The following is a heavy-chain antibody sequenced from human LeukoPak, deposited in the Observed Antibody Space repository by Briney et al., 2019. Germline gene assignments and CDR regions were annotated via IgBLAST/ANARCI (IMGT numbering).Heavy chain of an antibody. Sequence: SGPALVKPTQTLTLTCTFSGFSLSTSGMCVSWIRQPPGKALEWLALIDWDDDKYYSTSLKTRLTISKDTSKNQVVLTMTNMDPVDTATYYCARTRGFCSGGGCYSYWFDPWGQGTLVTVSS. V-gene: IGHV2-70*01. J-gene: IGHJ5*02. D-gene: IGHD2-15*01. CDR2: IDWDDDK. CDR1: GFSLSTSGMC. CDR3: ARTRGFCSGGGCYSYWFDP.